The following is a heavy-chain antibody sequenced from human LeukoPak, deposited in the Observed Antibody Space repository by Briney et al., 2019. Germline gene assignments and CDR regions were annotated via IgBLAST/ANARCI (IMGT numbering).Heavy chain of an antibody. Sequence: GASVKVSCKASGYTFTRYYMHWVRQAPGQGLEWMGWINPNSGGTNYAQKFQGRVTMTRDTSISTAYMELSRLRSDETAVYYWATSSPVIRGRYPCWGQGTLVTGSS. D-gene: IGHD6-19*01. V-gene: IGHV1-2*02. CDR3: ATSSPVIRGRYPC. CDR2: INPNSGGT. CDR1: GYTFTRYY. J-gene: IGHJ4*02.